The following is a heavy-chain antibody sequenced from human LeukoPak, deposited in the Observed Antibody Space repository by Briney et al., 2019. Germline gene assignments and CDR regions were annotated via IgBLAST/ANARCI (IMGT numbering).Heavy chain of an antibody. Sequence: GGSLRLSCAASGFTFSSYAMSWVRQAPGKGLECVAKIREDGNEKHYVDSVKGRFTISRDNAKNSLFLQMNNLRVDDTAVYYCVRDYRGGWNDYWGQGTLVTVSS. D-gene: IGHD1-26*01. CDR3: VRDYRGGWNDY. V-gene: IGHV3-7*01. CDR2: IREDGNEK. J-gene: IGHJ4*02. CDR1: GFTFSSYA.